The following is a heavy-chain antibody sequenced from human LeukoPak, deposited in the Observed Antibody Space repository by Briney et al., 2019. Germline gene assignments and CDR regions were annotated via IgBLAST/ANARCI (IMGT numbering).Heavy chain of an antibody. J-gene: IGHJ4*02. V-gene: IGHV4-31*03. CDR2: IYCSGST. Sequence: SQTLSLTCTVSGGSISSGDYYWSWIRQHPGKGLEWIGYIYCSGSTYYNPSLESRVTISLDTSKNQFSLKLSSVTAADTAVYYCARYHYGYGYWGQGTLVTVSS. CDR3: ARYHYGYGY. D-gene: IGHD3-10*01. CDR1: GGSISSGDYY.